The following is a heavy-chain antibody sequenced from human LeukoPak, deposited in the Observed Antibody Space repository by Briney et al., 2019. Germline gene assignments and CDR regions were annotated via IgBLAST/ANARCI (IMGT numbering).Heavy chain of an antibody. CDR3: ARVLTVTPPVDY. V-gene: IGHV3-48*01. CDR1: GFTFSSYS. Sequence: PGGSLRLSCAASGFTFSSYSMNWVRQAPGKGLEWVSYIGSSSYYADSAKGRFTISRDNAKNSLYLQMNSLRAEDTAVYYCARVLTVTPPVDYWGQGTLVTVSS. CDR2: IGSSS. J-gene: IGHJ4*02. D-gene: IGHD4-17*01.